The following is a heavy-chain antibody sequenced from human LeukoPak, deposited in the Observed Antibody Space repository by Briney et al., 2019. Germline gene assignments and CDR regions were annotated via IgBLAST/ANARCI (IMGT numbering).Heavy chain of an antibody. Sequence: SETLSLTCTVSGGSISSSGYYWGWIRQPPGKGLEWIGSIYYSGSTYYNPSLKSRVTISVDTSKNQFSLKLSSVTAADTAVYYCARVGIGGNWFDPWGQGTLVTVSS. CDR1: GGSISSSGYY. D-gene: IGHD3-16*01. CDR2: IYYSGST. CDR3: ARVGIGGNWFDP. V-gene: IGHV4-39*07. J-gene: IGHJ5*02.